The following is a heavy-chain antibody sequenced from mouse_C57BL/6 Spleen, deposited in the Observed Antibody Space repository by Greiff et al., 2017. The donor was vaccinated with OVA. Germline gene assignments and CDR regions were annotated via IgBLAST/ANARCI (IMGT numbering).Heavy chain of an antibody. CDR1: GYTFTSYW. D-gene: IGHD2-3*01. CDR3: ARREYDGYRFAY. V-gene: IGHV1-69*01. Sequence: VKLQQPGAELVMPGASVKLSCKASGYTFTSYWMHWVKQRPGQGLEWIGEIDPSDSYTNYNQKFKGKSTLTVDKSSSTAYMQLSSLTSEDSAVYYCARREYDGYRFAYWGQGTLVTVSA. J-gene: IGHJ3*01. CDR2: IDPSDSYT.